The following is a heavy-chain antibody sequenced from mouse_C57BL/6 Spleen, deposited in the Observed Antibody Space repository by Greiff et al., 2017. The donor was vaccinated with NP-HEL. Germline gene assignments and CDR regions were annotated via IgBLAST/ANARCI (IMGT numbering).Heavy chain of an antibody. D-gene: IGHD1-1*01. J-gene: IGHJ1*03. V-gene: IGHV1-82*01. CDR2: IYPGDGDT. Sequence: VQLQQSGPELVKPGASVKISCKASGYAFSSSWMNWVKQRPGKGLEWIGRIYPGDGDTNYNAKFKGKATLTADKSSSTAYLQLSSLTSEDSAVYFCAIYGSSDEYFDVWGTGTTVTVSS. CDR1: GYAFSSSW. CDR3: AIYGSSDEYFDV.